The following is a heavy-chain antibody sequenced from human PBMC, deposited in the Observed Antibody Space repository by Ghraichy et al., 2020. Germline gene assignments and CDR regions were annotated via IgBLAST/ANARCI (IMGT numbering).Heavy chain of an antibody. J-gene: IGHJ6*01. CDR2: ISYDGNKK. D-gene: IGHD4-11*01. CDR1: GFSFSNYG. CDR3: AKDDYNNYPSMDA. V-gene: IGHV3-30*18. Sequence: GGSLRLSCVASGFSFSNYGIHWVRRAPGRGLEWVAVISYDGNKKFFGDSVKGRLTISRDNGRNTVNLQMDSLTTEDSGVYYCAKDDYNNYPSMDAWGQGTRVTVSS.